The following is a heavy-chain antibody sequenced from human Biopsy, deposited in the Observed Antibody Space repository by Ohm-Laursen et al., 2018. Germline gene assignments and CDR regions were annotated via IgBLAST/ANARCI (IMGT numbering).Heavy chain of an antibody. Sequence: SSVKVSCKSSGSTFTGYYMHWVRQAPGQGLEWMGWINPNSGVTNYAQRFQGRVTMTSDTSISTAYMELSRLRSDDTAVYYCARDPRYGYGSYFDYWGQGTLVAVSS. J-gene: IGHJ4*02. D-gene: IGHD3-10*01. CDR1: GSTFTGYY. CDR3: ARDPRYGYGSYFDY. V-gene: IGHV1-2*02. CDR2: INPNSGVT.